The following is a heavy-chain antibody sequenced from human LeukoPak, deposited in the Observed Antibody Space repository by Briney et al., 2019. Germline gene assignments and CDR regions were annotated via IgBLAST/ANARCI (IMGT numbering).Heavy chain of an antibody. CDR2: INPNSGGT. J-gene: IGHJ5*02. Sequence: ASVKVSCKASGYTFTSYYMHWVRQAPGQGLEWMGWINPNSGGTNYAQKFQGRVTMTRDTSISTAYMELSRLRSDDTAVYYCARDAFIVVVPAAISNWFDPWGQGTLVTVSS. CDR3: ARDAFIVVVPAAISNWFDP. D-gene: IGHD2-2*01. V-gene: IGHV1-2*02. CDR1: GYTFTSYY.